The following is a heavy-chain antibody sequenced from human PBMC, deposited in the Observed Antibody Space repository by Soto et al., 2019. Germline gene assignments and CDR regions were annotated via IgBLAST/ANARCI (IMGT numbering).Heavy chain of an antibody. CDR1: GFTFSTYG. D-gene: IGHD6-13*01. CDR2: ISYYGTNK. CDR3: AKQRAADYYFDY. V-gene: IGHV3-30*18. J-gene: IGHJ4*02. Sequence: GGSLRLSCAASGFTFSTYGIHWGRQAPGKGLEWVAVISYYGTNKYYADSVKGRFTISRDNSKNTLYLQMNSLRAEDTAVYYCAKQRAADYYFDYWGQGTLVTVSS.